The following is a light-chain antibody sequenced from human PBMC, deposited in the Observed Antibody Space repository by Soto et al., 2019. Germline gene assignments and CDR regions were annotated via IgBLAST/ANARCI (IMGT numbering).Light chain of an antibody. CDR3: SVWDDSLDGWV. CDR1: NSNIGSHT. V-gene: IGLV1-44*01. J-gene: IGLJ3*02. CDR2: NNN. Sequence: QSVLTQPPSASGTPGQRVTISCSGSNSNIGSHTVNWYQQFPGTAPKLLMYNNNQRPSGVPDRFSGSKSGTSASLAISGLQSEDEADYYCSVWDDSLDGWVFGGGTKLTVL.